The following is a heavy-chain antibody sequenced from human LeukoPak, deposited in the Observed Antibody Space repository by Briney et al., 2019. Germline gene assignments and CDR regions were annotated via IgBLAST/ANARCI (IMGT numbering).Heavy chain of an antibody. V-gene: IGHV3-74*01. D-gene: IGHD1-14*01. CDR1: GFTFSSYW. J-gene: IGHJ4*02. CDR2: ISGDGSST. Sequence: PGGSLRLSCAGSGFTFSSYWMRWVRQAPGKGLVWVSRISGDGSSTTYADSVKGRFTISRDNAKNTLYLQMNSLRAEDTAVYYCAITPRLDYWGQGTLVTVSS. CDR3: AITPRLDY.